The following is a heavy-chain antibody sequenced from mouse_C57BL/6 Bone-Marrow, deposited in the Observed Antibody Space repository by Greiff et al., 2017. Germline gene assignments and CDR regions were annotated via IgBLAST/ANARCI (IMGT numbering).Heavy chain of an antibody. D-gene: IGHD4-1*01. CDR3: ARSRLTGFAY. CDR1: GYTFTSYW. V-gene: IGHV1-50*01. CDR2: IDPSDSYT. Sequence: QVQLQQPGAELVKPGASVKLSCKASGYTFTSYWMQWVKQRPGQGLEWIGEIDPSDSYTNYNQKFKSKATLTVDKSSSTAYMQLSSLTSEDSAVYYCARSRLTGFAYWGQGTLVTVSA. J-gene: IGHJ3*01.